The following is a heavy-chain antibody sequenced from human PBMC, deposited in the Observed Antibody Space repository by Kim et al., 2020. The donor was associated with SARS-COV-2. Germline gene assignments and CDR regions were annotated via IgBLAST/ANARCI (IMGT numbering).Heavy chain of an antibody. D-gene: IGHD5-18*01. CDR1: GGTFSSYA. J-gene: IGHJ4*02. CDR3: AGSPSSWIQLWTGDY. Sequence: SVKVSCKASGGTFSSYAISWVRQAPGQGLEWMGGIIPIFGTANYAQKFQGRVTITADESTSTAYMELSSLRSEDTAVYYCAGSPSSWIQLWTGDYWGQGTLVTVSS. V-gene: IGHV1-69*13. CDR2: IIPIFGTA.